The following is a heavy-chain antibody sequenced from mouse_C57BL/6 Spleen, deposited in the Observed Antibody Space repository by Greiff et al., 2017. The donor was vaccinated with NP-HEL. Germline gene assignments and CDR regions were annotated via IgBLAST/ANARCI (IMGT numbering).Heavy chain of an antibody. CDR1: GYTFTSYW. D-gene: IGHD2-1*01. Sequence: QVQLQQPGAELVKPGASVKLSCKASGYTFTSYWMHWVKQRPGQGLEWIGMIHPNSGSTNYNEKFKSKATLTVDKSSSTAYMQLSSLTSEDSAVYYCAREDYYGNPAWFAYWGQGTLVTVSA. J-gene: IGHJ3*01. CDR3: AREDYYGNPAWFAY. V-gene: IGHV1-64*01. CDR2: IHPNSGST.